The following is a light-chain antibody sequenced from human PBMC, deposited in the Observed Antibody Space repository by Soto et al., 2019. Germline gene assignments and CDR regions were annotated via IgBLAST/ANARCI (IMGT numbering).Light chain of an antibody. V-gene: IGLV1-44*01. CDR3: SAWDASLNGYV. CDR1: SSNIGSKT. Sequence: LTQPPSASGTPGQRLTISCSGSSSNIGSKTVNWYQQLPGTAPKLLIYSNYQRPSGVPDRFSGSKSGTSASLAISGLQSEDEADYYCSAWDASLNGYVFGTGTKVTVL. J-gene: IGLJ1*01. CDR2: SNY.